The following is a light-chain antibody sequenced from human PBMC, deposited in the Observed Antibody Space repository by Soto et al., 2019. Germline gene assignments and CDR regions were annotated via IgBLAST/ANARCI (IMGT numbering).Light chain of an antibody. Sequence: DIQMTQSPSTLSASVGDRVTITCRASQSISGCLAWYQQKSGKAPTLLIYKASSLESGVPSRFSGSGSGTEFTLTISSLQPDDFATYYCQQYNSYSLTFGGGTKVEIK. CDR3: QQYNSYSLT. J-gene: IGKJ4*01. CDR1: QSISGC. CDR2: KAS. V-gene: IGKV1-5*03.